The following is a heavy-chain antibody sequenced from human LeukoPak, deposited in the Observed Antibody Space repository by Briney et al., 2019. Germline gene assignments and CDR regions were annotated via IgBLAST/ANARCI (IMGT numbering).Heavy chain of an antibody. D-gene: IGHD3-16*02. CDR2: IFYSGST. CDR3: ASMYYDYVWGSYRPFDY. J-gene: IGHJ4*02. Sequence: PSETLSLTCTVSGGSIGSSSYYWGWIRQPPGKGLEWIGSIFYSGSTYYNPSLKSRVTISVDKSKNQFSLKLSSVTAADTAVYYCASMYYDYVWGSYRPFDYWGQGTLVTVSS. CDR1: GGSIGSSSYY. V-gene: IGHV4-39*07.